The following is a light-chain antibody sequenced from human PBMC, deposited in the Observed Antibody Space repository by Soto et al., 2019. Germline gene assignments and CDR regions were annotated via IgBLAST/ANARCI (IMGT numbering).Light chain of an antibody. Sequence: QSVLTQPASVCGSPGQSITISCTGTSSDVGGYNYVSWYQEHPGKAPKLMIYDVNHRPSGVSNRLAGSKSGNTASLTSSGLQAEDEADYYCSSYSSNNTPVVFGGGTKLTVL. J-gene: IGLJ2*01. CDR2: DVN. V-gene: IGLV2-14*01. CDR3: SSYSSNNTPVV. CDR1: SSDVGGYNY.